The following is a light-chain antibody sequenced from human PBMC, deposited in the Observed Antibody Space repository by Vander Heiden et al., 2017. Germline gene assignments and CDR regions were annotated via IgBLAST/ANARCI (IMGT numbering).Light chain of an antibody. Sequence: DIQMTQSPSSLSASVGDRVTITCRASQSISSYLNWYQHKPGKAPKLLIYAASILQREVPSKFSDSGSGTHFSITISSLQPEDFATYFSQQSYSAPWTFGQGTRVEIK. CDR3: QQSYSAPWT. CDR1: QSISSY. J-gene: IGKJ1*01. V-gene: IGKV1-39*01. CDR2: AAS.